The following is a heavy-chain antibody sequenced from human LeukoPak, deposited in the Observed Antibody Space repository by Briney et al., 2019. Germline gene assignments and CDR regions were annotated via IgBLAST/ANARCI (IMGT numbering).Heavy chain of an antibody. V-gene: IGHV3-23*01. CDR3: AKDSGYCSGGSCYEYDY. J-gene: IGHJ4*02. Sequence: PGRSLRLSCAASGFTFSSYGMSWVRQAPGKGLEWVSAISGSGGSTYYADSVKGRFTISRDNSKNTLYLQMNSLRAEDTAVYYCAKDSGYCSGGSCYEYDYWGQGTLVTVSS. CDR1: GFTFSSYG. CDR2: ISGSGGST. D-gene: IGHD2-15*01.